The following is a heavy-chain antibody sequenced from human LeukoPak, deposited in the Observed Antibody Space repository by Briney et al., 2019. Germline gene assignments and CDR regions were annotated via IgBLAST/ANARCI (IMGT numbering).Heavy chain of an antibody. CDR1: GFTFDDYA. V-gene: IGHV3-9*01. D-gene: IGHD2-21*02. CDR2: ISYNSDTI. Sequence: GGSLRLSCAASGFTFDDYAMHWVRQALGKGLEWVSGISYNSDTIAYADSVKGRFTISRDNAKNSLYLQMNSLRAEDTALYYCAKDYCGGDCYSGWYFDLWGRGTLVTVSS. CDR3: AKDYCGGDCYSGWYFDL. J-gene: IGHJ2*01.